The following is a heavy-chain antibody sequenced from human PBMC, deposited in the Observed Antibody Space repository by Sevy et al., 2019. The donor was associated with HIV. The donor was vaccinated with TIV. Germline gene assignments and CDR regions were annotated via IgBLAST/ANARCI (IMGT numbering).Heavy chain of an antibody. V-gene: IGHV3-7*03. D-gene: IGHD5-12*01. J-gene: IGHJ6*03. CDR1: GFTFSSYS. CDR3: ARARRSYGGSYYYYYYMDV. Sequence: GGSLRLSCAGSGFTFSSYSMSWVRQAPGEGLEWVANIKEDGSEKNYVDSVKGRFTISRDNAKNSLYLQMNSLRAEDTALYYCARARRSYGGSYYYYYYMDVWGKGTTVTVSS. CDR2: IKEDGSEK.